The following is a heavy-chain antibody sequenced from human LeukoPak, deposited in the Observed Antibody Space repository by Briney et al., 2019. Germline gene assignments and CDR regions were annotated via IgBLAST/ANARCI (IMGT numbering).Heavy chain of an antibody. D-gene: IGHD4-23*01. CDR2: INPSGGST. CDR3: ARDLGGNFPIYYYYGMDV. V-gene: IGHV1-46*01. J-gene: IGHJ6*02. Sequence: APEKVSCKGSGYTFTSYYMHWVRQAPGQGLEWMGIINPSGGSTSYAQKFQGRVTMTRDTSTSTVYMELSSLRSEDTAVYYCARDLGGNFPIYYYYGMDVWGQGTTVTVSS. CDR1: GYTFTSYY.